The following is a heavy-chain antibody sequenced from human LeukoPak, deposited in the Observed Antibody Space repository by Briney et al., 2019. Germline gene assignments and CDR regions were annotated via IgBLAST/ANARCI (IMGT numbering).Heavy chain of an antibody. CDR1: GFTFSSYA. CDR2: ISYDGSNK. V-gene: IGHV3-30-3*01. CDR3: ARDLQSILRYFAPPGY. D-gene: IGHD3-9*01. J-gene: IGHJ4*02. Sequence: PGRSLRLSCAASGFTFSSYAMHWVRQAPGKGLEWVAVISYDGSNKYCADSVKGRFTISRDNSKNTLYLQMNSLRAEDTAVYYRARDLQSILRYFAPPGYWGQGTLVTVSS.